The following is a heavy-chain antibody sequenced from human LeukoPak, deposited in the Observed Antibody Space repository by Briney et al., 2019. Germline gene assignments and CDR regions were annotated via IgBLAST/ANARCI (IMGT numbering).Heavy chain of an antibody. J-gene: IGHJ5*02. CDR3: AREATDGGWFDP. CDR1: GFTFSSYW. D-gene: IGHD3-10*01. CDR2: INSDGSST. Sequence: QPGGSLRLSCAAFGFTFSSYWMHWVRQAPGKGLVWVSRINSDGSSTSYADSVKGRFTISRDNAKNTLYLQMNSLRAEDTAVYYCAREATDGGWFDPWGQGTLVTVSS. V-gene: IGHV3-74*01.